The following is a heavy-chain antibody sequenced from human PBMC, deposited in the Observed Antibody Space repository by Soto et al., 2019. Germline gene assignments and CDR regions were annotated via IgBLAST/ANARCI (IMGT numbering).Heavy chain of an antibody. V-gene: IGHV4-30-4*08. CDR3: ARDRVRGSRTYAGFDP. CDR2: IYYSGST. Sequence: SETLSLTCTVSGGSISSGDYYWSWIRQPPGKGLEWIGYIYYSGSTYYNPSLKSRVTIAIDTSKNQLSLKLSSVTAADTAVYFCARDRVRGSRTYAGFDPWGQGILVTVSS. J-gene: IGHJ5*02. D-gene: IGHD3-10*01. CDR1: GGSISSGDYY.